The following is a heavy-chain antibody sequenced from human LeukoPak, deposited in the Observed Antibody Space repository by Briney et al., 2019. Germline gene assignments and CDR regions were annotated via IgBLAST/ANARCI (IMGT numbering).Heavy chain of an antibody. CDR2: IYYSGNT. CDR3: ARSRRIFGVVISPPDY. J-gene: IGHJ4*02. D-gene: IGHD3-3*02. V-gene: IGHV4-59*08. Sequence: LETLSLTCTVSGDSISSYYWSWIRQPPGKGLEWIGYIYYSGNTNYNPSLRSRVTISVDTSKNQFSLKLSSVTAADTAVYYCARSRRIFGVVISPPDYWGQGTLVTVSS. CDR1: GDSISSYY.